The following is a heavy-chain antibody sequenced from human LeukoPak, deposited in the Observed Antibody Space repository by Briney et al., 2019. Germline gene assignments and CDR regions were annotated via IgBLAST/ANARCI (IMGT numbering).Heavy chain of an antibody. V-gene: IGHV3-23*01. J-gene: IGHJ3*02. Sequence: GGSLRLSCAASEFTFSSYAMTWVRQAPGKGLEWVSGISTSGDRTYYADSVKGRFTISRDNSKNTLYLQMNSLRAEDTAIYYCAKGLLRYPTAYYLAFDIWGQGTMVTVSS. CDR3: AKGLLRYPTAYYLAFDI. D-gene: IGHD3-9*01. CDR2: ISTSGDRT. CDR1: EFTFSSYA.